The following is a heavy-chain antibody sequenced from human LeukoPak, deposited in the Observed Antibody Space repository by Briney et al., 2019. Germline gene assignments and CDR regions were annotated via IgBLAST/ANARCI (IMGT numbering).Heavy chain of an antibody. CDR1: GFTLSSYG. J-gene: IGHJ4*02. CDR3: AKWGCSGGSCYPFAY. D-gene: IGHD2-15*01. Sequence: GGSLRLSCAASGFTLSSYGMSWGRQSPGKGLGWVSVFSVSGDSIFYADSVKGRFTISRDNSKNTLYLQMNSLRAEDTAVYYCAKWGCSGGSCYPFAYWGQGTLVTVSS. CDR2: FSVSGDSI. V-gene: IGHV3-23*01.